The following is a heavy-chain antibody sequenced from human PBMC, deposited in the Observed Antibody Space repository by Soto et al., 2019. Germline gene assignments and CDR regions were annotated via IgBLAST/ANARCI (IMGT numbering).Heavy chain of an antibody. J-gene: IGHJ1*01. Sequence: QLQLQESGPGLVKPSDTLSLTCTVSGGSISSSDYFWGWIRQPPGKGLEWIGSFYYSGSTYYNPSIKSQVTISADTSKNQFSLKLDSVTAADSAVYYCARHYTSGWYFQRWGQGTLVTVSS. CDR3: ARHYTSGWYFQR. CDR1: GGSISSSDYF. V-gene: IGHV4-39*01. CDR2: FYYSGST. D-gene: IGHD6-19*01.